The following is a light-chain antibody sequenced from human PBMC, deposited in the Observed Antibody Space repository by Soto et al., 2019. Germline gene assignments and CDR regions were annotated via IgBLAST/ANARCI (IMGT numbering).Light chain of an antibody. V-gene: IGLV2-8*01. CDR1: SSDVGYYNY. J-gene: IGLJ2*01. CDR3: SSYAGNNNLV. CDR2: EVI. Sequence: QSVLTQPPSASGSPGQSVTISCTGTSSDVGYYNYVSWYQQFPGKAPKLMIYEVIKRPSGVPDRFSGSKSGNTASLTVSGLQAEDEADYYCSSYAGNNNLVFGGGTQLTVL.